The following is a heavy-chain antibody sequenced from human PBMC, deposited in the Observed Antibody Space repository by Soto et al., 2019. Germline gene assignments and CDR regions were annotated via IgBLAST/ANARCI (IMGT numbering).Heavy chain of an antibody. Sequence: LSLSCAASGFIFSSYAMSWVRQAPGKGLEWVSAFSGTTSSTYYADSVKGRLTISRDNSKNTLYLQMNSLKAEDTAVYYCAKGQKWELPFDYWGQGALVTVSS. CDR1: GFIFSSYA. V-gene: IGHV3-23*01. CDR2: FSGTTSST. D-gene: IGHD1-26*01. CDR3: AKGQKWELPFDY. J-gene: IGHJ4*02.